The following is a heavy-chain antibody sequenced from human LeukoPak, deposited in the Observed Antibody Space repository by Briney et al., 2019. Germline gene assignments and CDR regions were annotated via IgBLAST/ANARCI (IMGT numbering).Heavy chain of an antibody. CDR3: ARVQTLAAAGNYYYGMDV. D-gene: IGHD6-13*01. CDR1: GGSISSGGYS. V-gene: IGHV4-30-2*01. J-gene: IGHJ6*02. Sequence: SETLSLTCAVSGGSISSGGYSWSWIRQPPGKGLEWIGYIYHSGSTYYNPSLKSRVTISVDRSKNQFSLKLSSVTAADTAVYYCARVQTLAAAGNYYYGMDVWGQGTTVTVSS. CDR2: IYHSGST.